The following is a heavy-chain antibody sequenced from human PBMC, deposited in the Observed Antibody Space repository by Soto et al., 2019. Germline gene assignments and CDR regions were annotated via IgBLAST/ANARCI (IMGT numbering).Heavy chain of an antibody. CDR3: ARHRGYGDYVFAY. V-gene: IGHV5-10-1*01. J-gene: IGHJ4*02. D-gene: IGHD4-17*01. CDR2: IDPSDSYT. Sequence: PGESLKISCKGSGYSYTSYWISWVRQMPGKGLEWMGRIDPSDSYTNYSPSFQGHVTISADKSISTAYLQWSSLKASDTAMYYCARHRGYGDYVFAYWGQGTLVTVSS. CDR1: GYSYTSYW.